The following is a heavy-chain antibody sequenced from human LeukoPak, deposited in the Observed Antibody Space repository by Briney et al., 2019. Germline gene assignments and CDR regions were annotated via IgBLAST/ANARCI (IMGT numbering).Heavy chain of an antibody. CDR3: AKRGVVIRVILVGFHKEAYYFDS. J-gene: IGHJ4*02. CDR2: ISDSGGRT. CDR1: GITLSNYG. V-gene: IGHV3-23*01. D-gene: IGHD2-21*01. Sequence: PGGSLRLSCAVSGITLSNYGMSWLRQAPGKGREWVAGISDSGGRTNYADSVKGRFTISRDNSKNTLYLQMNSLRAEDTAVYFCAKRGVVIRVILVGFHKEAYYFDSWGQGALVTVSS.